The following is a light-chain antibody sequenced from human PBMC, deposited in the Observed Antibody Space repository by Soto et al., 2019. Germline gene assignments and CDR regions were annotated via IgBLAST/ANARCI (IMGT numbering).Light chain of an antibody. Sequence: DIQMTQSPSSLSASVGDRVTITCRASQNISKYLNWYQQKLGKAPKLLIYAASSLQSGVPSRFSGSGSGTEFTLTISNLLREDFATYYCQQSYFILGTFGRGTKVDIK. CDR2: AAS. CDR1: QNISKY. CDR3: QQSYFILGT. J-gene: IGKJ1*01. V-gene: IGKV1-39*01.